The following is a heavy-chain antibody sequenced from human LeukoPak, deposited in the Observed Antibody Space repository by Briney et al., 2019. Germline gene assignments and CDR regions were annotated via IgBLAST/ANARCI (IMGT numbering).Heavy chain of an antibody. CDR2: ISAYNGNT. CDR1: GYTFTSYG. V-gene: IGHV1-18*01. Sequence: GASLKVSCKASGYTFTSYGISWVRQAPGQGLEWMGWISAYNGNTNYAQKLQGRVTMTTDTYTSTAYMELRSLRSDDTAVYYCARSLETYYFDYWGQGTLVTVSS. J-gene: IGHJ4*02. D-gene: IGHD5-24*01. CDR3: ARSLETYYFDY.